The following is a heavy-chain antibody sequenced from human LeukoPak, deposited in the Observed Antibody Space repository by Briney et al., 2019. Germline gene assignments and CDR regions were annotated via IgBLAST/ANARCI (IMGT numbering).Heavy chain of an antibody. V-gene: IGHV3-21*01. CDR1: GFTFSSYS. Sequence: GGSLRLSCAASGFTFSSYSMNWVRQAPGKGLEWVSSISSSSSYIYYADSVKGRFTIPRDNAKNSLYLQMNSLRAEDTAVYYCARAWGDWFDPWGQGTLVTVSS. CDR2: ISSSSSYI. J-gene: IGHJ5*02. D-gene: IGHD3-16*01. CDR3: ARAWGDWFDP.